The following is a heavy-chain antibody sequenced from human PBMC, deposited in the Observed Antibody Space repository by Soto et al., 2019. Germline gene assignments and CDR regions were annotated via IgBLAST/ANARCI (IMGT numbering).Heavy chain of an antibody. V-gene: IGHV4-39*01. CDR3: ARQGQQLVFLPGY. Sequence: QLQLQESGPGLVKPSETLSLTCTVSGGSISSSSHYWGWIRQPPGKGLEWIGSIYYSGSTYYNPSLKSRVTISEDTSKNQFSLKLTSVTAADTAVYYCARQGQQLVFLPGYWGQGALVTVSS. J-gene: IGHJ4*02. CDR1: GGSISSSSHY. CDR2: IYYSGST. D-gene: IGHD6-13*01.